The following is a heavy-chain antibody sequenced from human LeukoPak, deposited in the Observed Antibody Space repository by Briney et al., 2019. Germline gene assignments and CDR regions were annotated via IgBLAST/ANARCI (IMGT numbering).Heavy chain of an antibody. Sequence: PSETLSLTCTVSGGSIRSHYWSWIRQPPGKGLEWIGYIYYSGSTNYNPSLKSRVTISVDTSKNQFSLKLSSVTAADTAVYYCARDRGGYYGSGSYRYYYYYMDVWGKGTTVTVSS. CDR3: ARDRGGYYGSGSYRYYYYYMDV. CDR2: IYYSGST. D-gene: IGHD3-10*01. J-gene: IGHJ6*03. V-gene: IGHV4-59*11. CDR1: GGSIRSHY.